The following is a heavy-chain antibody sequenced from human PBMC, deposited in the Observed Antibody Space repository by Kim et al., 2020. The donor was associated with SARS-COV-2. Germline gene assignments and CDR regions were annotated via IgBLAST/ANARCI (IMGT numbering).Heavy chain of an antibody. V-gene: IGHV1-69*13. CDR1: GGTFSSYA. Sequence: SVKVSCKASGGTFSSYAISWVRQAPGQGLEWMGGIIPIFGTANYAQKFQGRVTITADESTSTAYMELSSLRSEDTAVYYCASAPVEVLSYYYGMDVWGQGTTVTVSS. CDR2: IIPIFGTA. CDR3: ASAPVEVLSYYYGMDV. J-gene: IGHJ6*02.